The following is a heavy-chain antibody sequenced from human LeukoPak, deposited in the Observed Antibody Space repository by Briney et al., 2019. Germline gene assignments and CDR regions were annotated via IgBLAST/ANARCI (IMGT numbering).Heavy chain of an antibody. CDR2: IYYSGST. D-gene: IGHD7-27*01. Sequence: PSETLSLTCTVSGGSISSSSYYWGWIRQPPGKGLEWIGSIYYSGSTYYNPSLKSRVTISVDTSKNQFSLKLSSVTAADTAVYYCARDNHWGGGDYYYYMDVWGKGTTVTISS. V-gene: IGHV4-39*02. J-gene: IGHJ6*03. CDR3: ARDNHWGGGDYYYYMDV. CDR1: GGSISSSSYY.